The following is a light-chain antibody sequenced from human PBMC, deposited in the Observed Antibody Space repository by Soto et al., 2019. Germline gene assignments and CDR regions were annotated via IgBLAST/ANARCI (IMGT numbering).Light chain of an antibody. CDR2: AAS. V-gene: IGKV3-20*01. CDR3: HHYGPAPWT. CDR1: QTVRGNY. Sequence: EVVLTQSVGTLSLSPGERATLSCRASQTVRGNYLAWFQQKPGRAPRLLIYAASTRAAGVPDRFSGSGSGTDFALTIYRLEPEDFAVYCCHHYGPAPWTFGQGTKVEMK. J-gene: IGKJ1*01.